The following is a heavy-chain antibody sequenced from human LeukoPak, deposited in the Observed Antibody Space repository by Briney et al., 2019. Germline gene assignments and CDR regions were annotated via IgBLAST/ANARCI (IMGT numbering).Heavy chain of an antibody. CDR1: GFTFNTYW. J-gene: IGHJ4*02. V-gene: IGHV3-7*01. D-gene: IGHD3-10*01. Sequence: GGSLRLSCAASGFTFNTYWMSWVRQAAGRGLERVANIKGDGTEKYYVDSVKGRFTISRENAKNSLFLHMNNVRAEDTAVYYCSRLSAMLRGPEHFYYFEYWGQGALVTVSS. CDR3: SRLSAMLRGPEHFYYFEY. CDR2: IKGDGTEK.